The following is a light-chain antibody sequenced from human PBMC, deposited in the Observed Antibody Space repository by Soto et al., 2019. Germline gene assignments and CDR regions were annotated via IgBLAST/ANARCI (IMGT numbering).Light chain of an antibody. Sequence: QSALTQPASVSGSPGQSITISCTGTSSDVGAYNFVSWYQQYPGKAPKVIIFEVRKRPSGVSNRFSGSKSGDTASLTISGLQAEDEADYYCSSYRSSTTFVFGTGTKGTVL. CDR3: SSYRSSTTFV. V-gene: IGLV2-14*01. CDR2: EVR. CDR1: SSDVGAYNF. J-gene: IGLJ1*01.